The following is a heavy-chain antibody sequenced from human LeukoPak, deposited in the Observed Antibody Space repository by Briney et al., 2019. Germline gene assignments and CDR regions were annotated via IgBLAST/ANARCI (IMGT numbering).Heavy chain of an antibody. Sequence: SETLSLTCTVSGGAISSYYWSWIRQPPGKGLEWIAFIYYSGGTNYNPSLKSRVSISLDTSKNQFSLRLSSVTAADTAVYYCARHAIYSGGYSYWFDPWGLGTLVTVSS. J-gene: IGHJ5*02. D-gene: IGHD1-26*01. CDR1: GGAISSYY. CDR3: ARHAIYSGGYSYWFDP. V-gene: IGHV4-59*08. CDR2: IYYSGGT.